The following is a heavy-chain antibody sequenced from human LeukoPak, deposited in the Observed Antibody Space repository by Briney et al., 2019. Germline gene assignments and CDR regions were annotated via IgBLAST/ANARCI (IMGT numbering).Heavy chain of an antibody. J-gene: IGHJ3*02. CDR3: GRATLAGGDDAFDI. Sequence: SETLSLTCTASGGSIRSGSYYWSWIRQPAGKGLEWIGRIYTSGSTNYNPSLKSRVTISVDTSKNPFSLKLSSVTAAATAVYYCGRATLAGGDDAFDIWGQGTMVTVSS. CDR1: GGSIRSGSYY. V-gene: IGHV4-61*02. CDR2: IYTSGST. D-gene: IGHD3-16*01.